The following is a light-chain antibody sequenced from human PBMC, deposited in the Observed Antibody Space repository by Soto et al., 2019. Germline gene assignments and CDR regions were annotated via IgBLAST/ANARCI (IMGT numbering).Light chain of an antibody. CDR3: QQSYSTPPT. CDR2: AAS. V-gene: IGKV1-39*01. Sequence: DIQMTQSPSSLSASVGDRVIITCRASQSISSSFNWYQQKPGKAPKLLIYAASSLQSGVPSRFSGSGSGTDFTLTISSLQPEDFATYYCQQSYSTPPTFGQGTKVEIK. CDR1: QSISSS. J-gene: IGKJ1*01.